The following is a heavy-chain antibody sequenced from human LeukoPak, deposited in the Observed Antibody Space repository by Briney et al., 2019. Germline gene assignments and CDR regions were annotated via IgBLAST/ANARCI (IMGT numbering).Heavy chain of an antibody. Sequence: ASVKVSCKASGYTFTGYYMHWVRQAPGQGLEWMGRINPNSGGTNYAQKFQGRVTMTRDTSISTAYMELSRLRSDDTAVYYCARARYNWNDYYYYYMDVWGKGTTVTVSS. CDR1: GYTFTGYY. J-gene: IGHJ6*03. D-gene: IGHD1-1*01. CDR2: INPNSGGT. V-gene: IGHV1-2*06. CDR3: ARARYNWNDYYYYYMDV.